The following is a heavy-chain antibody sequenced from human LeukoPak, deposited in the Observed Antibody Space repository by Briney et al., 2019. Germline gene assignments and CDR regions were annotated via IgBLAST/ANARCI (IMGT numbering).Heavy chain of an antibody. V-gene: IGHV3-23*01. J-gene: IGHJ6*02. CDR1: GITFSSYA. D-gene: IGHD6-19*01. Sequence: GGSLRLSCAASGITFSSYAMSWVRQAPGKGLEWVSAISGSGGSTYYADSVKGRFTISRDNSKNTLYLQMNSLRAEDTAVYYCAKDGSGCGAYYYYGMDVWGQGTTVTVSS. CDR2: ISGSGGST. CDR3: AKDGSGCGAYYYYGMDV.